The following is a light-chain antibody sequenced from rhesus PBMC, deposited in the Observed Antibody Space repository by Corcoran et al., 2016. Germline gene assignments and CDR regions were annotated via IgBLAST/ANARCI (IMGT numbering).Light chain of an antibody. CDR2: EAS. J-gene: IGKJ3*01. CDR1: RGVTHD. CDR3: KQYYSTPFT. Sequence: DIQMTQSPSSLSASVGDTVTITCRASRGVTHDLAWYQQKPGEAPKLLIYEASSLQSGIPSRFSGGGSGTDFTLTSSSLQSDDSASYYYKQYYSTPFTFGPGTKLDIK. V-gene: IGKV1-22*01.